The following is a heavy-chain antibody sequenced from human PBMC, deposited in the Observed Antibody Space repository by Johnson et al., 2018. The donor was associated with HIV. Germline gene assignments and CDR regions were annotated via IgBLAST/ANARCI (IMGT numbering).Heavy chain of an antibody. Sequence: VQLVESGGGVVQPGRSLRLSCAASGFSFSSYAMHWVRQAPGKGLEWVAVVSYDGSERYYADSVKGRFTISRDSSKNTLYLQMNSLRAEDTAVYYCARDGWGSRGWDAAFDFWDQGTMVTVSS. D-gene: IGHD6-19*01. V-gene: IGHV3-30*14. CDR3: ARDGWGSRGWDAAFDF. J-gene: IGHJ3*01. CDR1: GFSFSSYA. CDR2: VSYDGSER.